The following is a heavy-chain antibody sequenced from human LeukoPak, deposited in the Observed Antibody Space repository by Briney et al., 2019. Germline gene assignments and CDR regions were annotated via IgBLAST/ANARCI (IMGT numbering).Heavy chain of an antibody. J-gene: IGHJ4*02. Sequence: PGGSLRLSCAASGFTFSSYSMNWVRQAPGRGLEWVSSISSSSSYIYYADSVKGRFTISRDNAKNSLYLQMNSLGAEDTAVYYCASPPSNPNYWGQGTLVTVSS. V-gene: IGHV3-21*01. CDR3: ASPPSNPNY. CDR1: GFTFSSYS. CDR2: ISSSSSYI.